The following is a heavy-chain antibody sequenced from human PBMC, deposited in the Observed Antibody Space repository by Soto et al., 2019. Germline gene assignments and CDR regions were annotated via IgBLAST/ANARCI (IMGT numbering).Heavy chain of an antibody. CDR3: ARASLSRYCGGDCYLLGMDV. CDR1: GGRVSRNSAA. CDR2: TYYRSKWYN. Sequence: PSQTLSLTGVSSGGRVSRNSAAWNWIRQSPSRGLEWLGRTYYRSKWYNDYAVSVKSRITINPDTSKNQFSLQLNSVTPEDTAVYYCARASLSRYCGGDCYLLGMDVWGQGTTVTVSS. D-gene: IGHD2-21*02. V-gene: IGHV6-1*01. J-gene: IGHJ6*02.